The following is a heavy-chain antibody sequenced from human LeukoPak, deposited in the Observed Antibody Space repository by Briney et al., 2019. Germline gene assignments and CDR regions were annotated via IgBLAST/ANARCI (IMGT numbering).Heavy chain of an antibody. D-gene: IGHD5-24*01. CDR2: ISAYNGNT. CDR3: ARDIHKLGWLQSTETYYFDY. J-gene: IGHJ4*02. Sequence: VASVKVSCKASGYTFTSYGISWVRQAPGQGLEWMGWISAYNGNTNYAQKFQGRVTMTRDTSISTAYMELSRLRSDDTAVYYCARDIHKLGWLQSTETYYFDYWGQGTLVTVSS. V-gene: IGHV1-18*01. CDR1: GYTFTSYG.